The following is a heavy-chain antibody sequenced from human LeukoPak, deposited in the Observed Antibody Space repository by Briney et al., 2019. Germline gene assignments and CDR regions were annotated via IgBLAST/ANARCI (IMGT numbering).Heavy chain of an antibody. V-gene: IGHV3-30*18. CDR2: ISYDGSNK. Sequence: PGRSLRLSCAASGFTLSSYGMHWVRQAPGKGLEWVAVISYDGSNKYYADSVKGRFTISRDNSKNTLYLQMNSLRAEDTAVYYCAKDREVYGGLDYWGQGTLVTVSS. CDR3: AKDREVYGGLDY. D-gene: IGHD2-8*01. CDR1: GFTLSSYG. J-gene: IGHJ4*02.